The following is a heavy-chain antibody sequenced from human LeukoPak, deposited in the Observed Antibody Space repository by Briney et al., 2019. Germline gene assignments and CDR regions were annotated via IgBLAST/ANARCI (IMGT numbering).Heavy chain of an antibody. J-gene: IGHJ6*03. Sequence: SXGSLXXSCAASGFTFSSYGMSWVRQAPGKGLEWVSAISGSGGSTYYADSVKGRFTISRENAKNTLYLKMNSLRGEGTDVYYCXKVGSGSYPYYYYYMDVWGKGTTVTISS. CDR2: ISGSGGST. CDR1: GFTFSSYG. CDR3: XKVGSGSYPYYYYYMDV. D-gene: IGHD3-10*01. V-gene: IGHV3-23*01.